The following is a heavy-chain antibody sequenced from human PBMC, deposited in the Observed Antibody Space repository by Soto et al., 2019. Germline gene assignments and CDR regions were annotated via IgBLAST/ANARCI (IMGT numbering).Heavy chain of an antibody. J-gene: IGHJ6*02. CDR1: GFTYSTYA. D-gene: IGHD3-22*01. V-gene: IGHV3-23*01. Sequence: GGSLRLSCTTSGFTYSTYAMSWVRQAPGKGLEWVSDNSGSGGTTYYADSVKGRFTISRDNSKNTLYLQMNSLRAEDTAVYYCAKVQRGVYYDSSGPDAGMDVWGQGTTVTVSS. CDR3: AKVQRGVYYDSSGPDAGMDV. CDR2: NSGSGGTT.